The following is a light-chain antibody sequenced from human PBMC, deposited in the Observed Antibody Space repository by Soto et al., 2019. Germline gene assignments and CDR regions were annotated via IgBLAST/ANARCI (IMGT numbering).Light chain of an antibody. CDR2: DAS. V-gene: IGKV1-5*01. Sequence: DIQMTQSPSTLSASVGDRVTITCRASQSISSWLAWYQQKPGKAPKLLIYDASSLESGVPSRFSGSGSGTEFTLTINSLQPDDFATYYCQQSYSPVRNIFGQGTKLEI. J-gene: IGKJ2*01. CDR3: QQSYSPVRNI. CDR1: QSISSW.